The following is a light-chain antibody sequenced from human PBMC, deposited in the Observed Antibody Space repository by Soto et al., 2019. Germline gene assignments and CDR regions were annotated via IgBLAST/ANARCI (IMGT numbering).Light chain of an antibody. CDR2: EVN. V-gene: IGLV2-23*02. CDR3: CSYAGGNTLI. Sequence: QSALTQPASVSGSPGQSITISCTGTNGDVGSYDLVFLYQQYPGKAPKLIIYEVNKRPSGVSNRFSGAKSGNTASLTISGLQTEDEADYDCCSYAGGNTLIFGGGTKLTVL. J-gene: IGLJ2*01. CDR1: NGDVGSYDL.